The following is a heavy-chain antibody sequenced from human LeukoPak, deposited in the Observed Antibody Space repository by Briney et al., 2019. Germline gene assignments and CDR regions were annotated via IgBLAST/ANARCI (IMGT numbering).Heavy chain of an antibody. CDR2: IKQDGSEK. V-gene: IGHV3-7*01. Sequence: PGGSLRLSCAASGFTVSSNYMSWVRQAPGMGLEWVANIKQDGSEKYYVDSVKGRFTISRDNAKNSLYLQMNSLRVEDTAIYYCATVGAVTDGAFDVWGQGTMVTVSS. CDR3: ATVGAVTDGAFDV. CDR1: GFTVSSNY. D-gene: IGHD4-17*01. J-gene: IGHJ3*01.